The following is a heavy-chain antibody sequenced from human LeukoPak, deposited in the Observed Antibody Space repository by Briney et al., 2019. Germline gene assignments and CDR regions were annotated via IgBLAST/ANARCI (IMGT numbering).Heavy chain of an antibody. CDR1: GYTFTSYG. V-gene: IGHV1-18*01. CDR2: ISAYNGNT. Sequence: ASVKVSCTASGYTFTSYGISWVRQAPGQGLEWMGWISAYNGNTNYAQKLQGRVTMTTDTSTSTAYMELRSLRSDDTAVYYCARRSDMDYYYGMDVWGQGTTVTVSS. J-gene: IGHJ6*02. D-gene: IGHD3-9*01. CDR3: ARRSDMDYYYGMDV.